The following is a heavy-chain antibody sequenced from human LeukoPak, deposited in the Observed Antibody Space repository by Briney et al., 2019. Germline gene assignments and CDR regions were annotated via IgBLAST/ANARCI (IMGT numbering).Heavy chain of an antibody. Sequence: SETLSLTCSVSGGSIISSRDHWDWIRQPPGKGLEWIASVHYSGTAYYNASLRSRVTISVDTSKIQFSLKVTSVTAADTAAYYCARRLHYYDYWGQGTLVSVSS. J-gene: IGHJ4*02. CDR3: ARRLHYYDY. CDR2: VHYSGTA. V-gene: IGHV4-39*01. D-gene: IGHD2-21*02. CDR1: GGSIISSRDH.